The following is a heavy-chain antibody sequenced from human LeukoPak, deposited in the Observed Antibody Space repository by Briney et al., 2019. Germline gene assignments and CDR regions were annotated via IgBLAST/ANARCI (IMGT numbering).Heavy chain of an antibody. CDR3: ARVTRIAVAGRSRYYFDY. J-gene: IGHJ4*02. CDR1: GYTFTGYY. D-gene: IGHD6-19*01. V-gene: IGHV1-8*03. CDR2: MNPNSGNT. Sequence: ASVKVSCKASGYTFTGYYMHWVRQAPGQGLEWMGWMNPNSGNTGYAQKFQGRVTITRNTSISTAYMELSSLRSVDTAVYYCARVTRIAVAGRSRYYFDYWGQGTLVTVSS.